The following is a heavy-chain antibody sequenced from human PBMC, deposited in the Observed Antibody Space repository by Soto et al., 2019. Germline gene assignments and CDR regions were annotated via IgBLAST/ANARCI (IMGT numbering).Heavy chain of an antibody. CDR2: IFYSGST. Sequence: SETLSLTCTVSCCSVSSGSYYLSWIRQPPGKGLEWLGYIFYSGSTNYNPSLKSRVTISVDSSKNQFSLKLSSVTAADTAVYYCARERPGAPSFFDYWGQGTLVTVSS. CDR3: ARERPGAPSFFDY. D-gene: IGHD7-27*01. J-gene: IGHJ4*02. CDR1: CCSVSSGSYY. V-gene: IGHV4-61*01.